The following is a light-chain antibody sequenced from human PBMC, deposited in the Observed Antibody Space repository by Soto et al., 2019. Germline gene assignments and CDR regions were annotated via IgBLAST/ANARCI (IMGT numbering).Light chain of an antibody. CDR1: SSDVGGYNY. CDR2: EVS. V-gene: IGLV2-14*01. Sequence: QSALTQPDSVSGSPGQSITISCTGTSSDVGGYNYVSWYQQHLGKAPKLMIYEVSNRPSGVSNRFSGSKSGNTASLTISGLQAEDEADYYCSSYTSSSTLGVVFGGGTKLTVL. CDR3: SSYTSSSTLGVV. J-gene: IGLJ2*01.